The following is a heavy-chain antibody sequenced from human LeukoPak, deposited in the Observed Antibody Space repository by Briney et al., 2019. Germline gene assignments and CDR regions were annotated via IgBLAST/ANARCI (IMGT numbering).Heavy chain of an antibody. D-gene: IGHD2-8*01. CDR2: ISGSGGST. CDR1: GFIFSSYA. Sequence: PGRSLSLSCAASGFIFSSYAMSWVRQAPGKGLEWVSTISGSGGSTYYADSVKGRFTISRDNSKNTVYLQMNSLRAEDTAVYYCAKDRSCITDVCHGDFDHWGQGTLVTVSS. CDR3: AKDRSCITDVCHGDFDH. J-gene: IGHJ4*02. V-gene: IGHV3-23*01.